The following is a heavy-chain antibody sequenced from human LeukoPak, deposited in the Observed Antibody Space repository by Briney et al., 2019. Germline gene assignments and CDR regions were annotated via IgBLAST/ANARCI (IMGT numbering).Heavy chain of an antibody. CDR1: GVXISTSEW. CDR2: IHRDGRT. D-gene: IGHD3-9*01. CDR3: GKTDIYFNPIDY. Sequence: PSETLSLTCAVSGVXISTSEWWIWVRQPPGQGMEWIGEIHRDGRTRYNPSLTSRVTMSMDYSKNQFSLNVRFVTAADTAIYYCGKTDIYFNPIDYWGPGSLVTVSS. V-gene: IGHV4-4*02. J-gene: IGHJ4*02.